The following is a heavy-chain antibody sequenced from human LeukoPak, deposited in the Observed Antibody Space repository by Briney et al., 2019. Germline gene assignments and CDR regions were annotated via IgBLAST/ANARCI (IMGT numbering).Heavy chain of an antibody. CDR1: GFSFSTYA. CDR3: AKDRGVTIDYYYYMDV. V-gene: IGHV3-23*01. Sequence: GGSLRLSCAASGFSFSTYAMTWVRQAPGKGLEWVSVISGRGDSTYYADSVKGRFSISRDNSKNTVYLQMNSLSAGDTALYYCAKDRGVTIDYYYYMDVWGKGTTVTVSS. J-gene: IGHJ6*03. D-gene: IGHD4-17*01. CDR2: ISGRGDST.